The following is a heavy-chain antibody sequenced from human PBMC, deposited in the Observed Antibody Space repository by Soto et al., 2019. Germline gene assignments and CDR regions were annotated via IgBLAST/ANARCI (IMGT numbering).Heavy chain of an antibody. D-gene: IGHD1-26*01. Sequence: QVQLVQSGAEEKKPGASVKVSCKASGYTFTSYAMHWVRQAPGQRLEWMGWINAGNGNTKYSQKFQGRVTITRDTSASTAYMELSRLRSEDTAVYYCARDPSCYGMDVWGQGTTVTVSS. CDR1: GYTFTSYA. CDR3: ARDPSCYGMDV. V-gene: IGHV1-3*05. CDR2: INAGNGNT. J-gene: IGHJ6*02.